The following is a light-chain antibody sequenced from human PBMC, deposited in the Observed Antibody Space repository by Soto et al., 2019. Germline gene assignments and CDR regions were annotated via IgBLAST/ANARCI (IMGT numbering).Light chain of an antibody. CDR2: DAY. J-gene: IGKJ5*01. Sequence: EVVLTQSPVTLSLSPGERATLSCRASQSFRGLLAWYQQKPGQAPRPLIYDAYNRATGIPPRFSGSGSGTDFTLTISSLEPEDSAVYYCQQRHMWPITFGQGTRLENK. V-gene: IGKV3-11*01. CDR3: QQRHMWPIT. CDR1: QSFRGL.